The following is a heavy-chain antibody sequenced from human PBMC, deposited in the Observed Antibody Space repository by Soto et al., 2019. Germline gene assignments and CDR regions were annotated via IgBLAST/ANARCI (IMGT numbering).Heavy chain of an antibody. CDR3: AKSLLFVDHGYMDV. D-gene: IGHD2-21*01. CDR2: IIPIQGKA. J-gene: IGHJ6*03. CDR1: GGSFTSYS. Sequence: QVQLVQSGAELKKPGSSVKVSCEASGGSFTSYSFTWVRQSPGQGLEWMGRIIPIQGKANYALKFQDRVTITADRSTRTVYMELTSLGTEDTAVYFCAKSLLFVDHGYMDVWGKVTTVTVSS. V-gene: IGHV1-69*02.